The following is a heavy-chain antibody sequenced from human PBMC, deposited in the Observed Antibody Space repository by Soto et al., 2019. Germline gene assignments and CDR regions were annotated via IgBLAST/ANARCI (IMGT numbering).Heavy chain of an antibody. CDR2: LNSHDGLT. V-gene: IGHV3-21*01. CDR1: GFTFSSYA. D-gene: IGHD5-12*01. J-gene: IGHJ4*02. Sequence: PGGSLRLSCAASGFTFSSYAMSWVRQAPGKGLEWVSSLNSHDGLTHYADSVKGRFAISRDNAKNSLYLQMNSLRVEDTAVYYCTRGGYNEGGFDYWGQGNLVTVSS. CDR3: TRGGYNEGGFDY.